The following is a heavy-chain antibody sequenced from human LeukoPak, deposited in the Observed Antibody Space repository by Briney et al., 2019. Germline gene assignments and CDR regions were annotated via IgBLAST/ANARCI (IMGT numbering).Heavy chain of an antibody. CDR1: GGSISNYY. J-gene: IGHJ4*02. Sequence: SETLSLTCTVSGGSISNYYWSWIRQPPGKGLEWIGEINHSGSTNYNPSLKSRVTISVDTSKNQFSLKLSSVTAADTAVYYCARGLGYCSGGSCYRTHFDYWGQGTLVTVSS. D-gene: IGHD2-15*01. V-gene: IGHV4-34*01. CDR3: ARGLGYCSGGSCYRTHFDY. CDR2: INHSGST.